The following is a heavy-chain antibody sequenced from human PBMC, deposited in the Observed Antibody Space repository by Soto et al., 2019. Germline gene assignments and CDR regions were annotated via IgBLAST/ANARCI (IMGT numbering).Heavy chain of an antibody. CDR2: ISSSSSTI. Sequence: PGGSLRLSCAASGFTFSSYSMSWVRQAPGKGLEWVSYISSSSSTIYYADSVKGRFTISRDNAKNSLYLQMNSLRDEDTAVYYCTRRGYCSITSCPMVWGQGTLVTVSS. CDR1: GFTFSSYS. CDR3: TRRGYCSITSCPMV. V-gene: IGHV3-48*02. J-gene: IGHJ4*02. D-gene: IGHD2-2*01.